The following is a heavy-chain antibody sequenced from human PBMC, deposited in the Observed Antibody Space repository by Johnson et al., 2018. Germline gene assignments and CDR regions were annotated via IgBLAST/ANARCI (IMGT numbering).Heavy chain of an antibody. J-gene: IGHJ6*02. CDR2: IIPIFGTA. CDR1: GGTFSSYA. D-gene: IGHD3-10*01. V-gene: IGHV1-69*01. Sequence: QVQLVQSGAEVKKPGSSVKVSCKASGGTFSSYAISWVRQAPGQGLECMGGIIPIFGTANYAQKFQGRVTITADESTSPAYMELSSLGSEDTAVYYCARVPYYGSGGYYRYYYYYGMDVWGQGTTVTVSS. CDR3: ARVPYYGSGGYYRYYYYYGMDV.